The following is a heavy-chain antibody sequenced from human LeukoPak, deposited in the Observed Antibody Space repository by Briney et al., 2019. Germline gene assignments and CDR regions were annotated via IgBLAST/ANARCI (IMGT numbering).Heavy chain of an antibody. CDR3: ARGLGRNYVLSFYGMDV. Sequence: PGGSLRLPCAASGFTFSSYDMHWVRQATGKGLEWVSAIGTAGDTYYPGSVKGRFTISRENAENSLYLQMNSLRAGDTAVYYCARGLGRNYVLSFYGMDVWGQGTTVTVSS. J-gene: IGHJ6*02. CDR2: IGTAGDT. CDR1: GFTFSSYD. V-gene: IGHV3-13*01. D-gene: IGHD1-7*01.